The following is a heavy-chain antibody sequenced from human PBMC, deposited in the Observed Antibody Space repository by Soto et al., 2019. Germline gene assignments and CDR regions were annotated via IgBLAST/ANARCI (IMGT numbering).Heavy chain of an antibody. Sequence: SETLSLTCTVSGGSISSSSYYWGWIRQPPGKGLEWIGSIYYSGSTYYNPSLKSRVTMSVDTSKNQFSLKLSSVTAADTAVYYCARMVVTAILPEDFDYWGQGTLVTVSS. V-gene: IGHV4-39*01. CDR2: IYYSGST. CDR1: GGSISSSSYY. D-gene: IGHD2-21*02. J-gene: IGHJ4*02. CDR3: ARMVVTAILPEDFDY.